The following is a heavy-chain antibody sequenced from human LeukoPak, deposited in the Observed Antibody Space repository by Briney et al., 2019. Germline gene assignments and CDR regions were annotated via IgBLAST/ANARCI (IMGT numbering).Heavy chain of an antibody. CDR3: AREHCSGGNCYSAFDI. V-gene: IGHV3-33*01. J-gene: IGHJ3*02. Sequence: GGSLRLSCAASGFTFSSYGMHWVRQAPGKGLEWVAVIWYDGSNKYYADSVKGRFTISRDNSKNTLYLQMNSLRAEDTAVYYCAREHCSGGNCYSAFDIWGQGTMVTVSS. D-gene: IGHD2-15*01. CDR1: GFTFSSYG. CDR2: IWYDGSNK.